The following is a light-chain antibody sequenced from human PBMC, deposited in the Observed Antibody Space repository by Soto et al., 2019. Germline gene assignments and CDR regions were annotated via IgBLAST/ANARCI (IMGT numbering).Light chain of an antibody. J-gene: IGKJ1*01. CDR1: QDISNS. V-gene: IGKV1-27*01. CDR2: AAY. CDR3: QKYNADPLA. Sequence: DIQMTQSPSSLSASVGDRVTITCRASQDISNSLVWYQQKPGKVPKVLIYAAYTLQSGVPSRFSGTGSGTDFTLTISNLQPEDVATYFCQKYNADPLAFGQGTKVEIQ.